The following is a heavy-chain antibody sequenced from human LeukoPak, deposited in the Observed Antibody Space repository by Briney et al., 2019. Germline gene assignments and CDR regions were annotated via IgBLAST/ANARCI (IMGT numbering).Heavy chain of an antibody. CDR2: IDQEGGGQ. Sequence: PGGSLRLSCVVSGFNFSNYWMSWVRQAPGKGLEWVANIDQEGGGQNYVDSVKGRFSISRDNAKTSVYLQMNSLKVEDTAFYYCARSKAGGYWGQGTLVTVSS. V-gene: IGHV3-7*01. CDR1: GFNFSNYW. J-gene: IGHJ4*02. CDR3: ARSKAGGY. D-gene: IGHD3-10*01.